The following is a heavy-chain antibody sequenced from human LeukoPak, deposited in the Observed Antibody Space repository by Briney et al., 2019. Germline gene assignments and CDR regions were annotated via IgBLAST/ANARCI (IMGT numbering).Heavy chain of an antibody. D-gene: IGHD3-22*01. CDR3: AHSSYDRSGYYLGEYYYNYMDF. CDR2: IYWDDDK. V-gene: IGHV2-5*02. J-gene: IGHJ6*03. CDR1: GLSLSTRGGG. Sequence: SGPTLVNPTQTPAVTFTFSGLSLSTRGGGVGWIRQPPGKALEWLAVIYWDDDKRYSPSLKSRLTITEDTSKNQVALTMTNMDPVDTATYDCAHSSYDRSGYYLGEYYYNYMDFWGKGTTVTVSS.